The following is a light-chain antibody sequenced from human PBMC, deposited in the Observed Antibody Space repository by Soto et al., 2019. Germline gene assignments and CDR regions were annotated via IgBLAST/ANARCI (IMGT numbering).Light chain of an antibody. CDR3: QQYNNWPRT. CDR2: GAS. CDR1: QSVSSN. J-gene: IGKJ1*01. Sequence: EIVMTQSPATLSVSPGERATLSCRASQSVSSNLAWYQQKPGQAPRLLIYGASTRVPGIPARFSGSGSGTEFTLTISSLQSEDFAVYYCQQYNNWPRTFGQGTKVEIK. V-gene: IGKV3-15*01.